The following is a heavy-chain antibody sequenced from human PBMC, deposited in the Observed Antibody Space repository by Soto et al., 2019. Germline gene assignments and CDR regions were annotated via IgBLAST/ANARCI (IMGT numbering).Heavy chain of an antibody. CDR3: ARANPDGNFSAGDY. Sequence: SETLSLTCTVSGGSISSGGYYWSWIRQHPGKGLEWIGYIYYSGSTYYNPSLKSRVTISVDTSKNQFSLKLSSVTAADTAVYYCARANPDGNFSAGDYWGQGTLVTVSS. CDR1: GGSISSGGYY. V-gene: IGHV4-31*03. CDR2: IYYSGST. J-gene: IGHJ4*02. D-gene: IGHD1-1*01.